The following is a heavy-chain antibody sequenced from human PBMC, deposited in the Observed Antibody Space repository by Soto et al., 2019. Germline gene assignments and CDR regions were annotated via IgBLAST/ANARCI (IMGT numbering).Heavy chain of an antibody. CDR3: ARGVIAAAGTHGGGEDY. CDR2: IIPIFGTA. Sequence: QVQLVQSGAEVKKPGSSVKVSCKASGGTFSSYAISWVRQAPGQGLEWMGGIIPIFGTANYAQKFQGRVTINADESTSTAYMELSSLRSEDTAVYYCARGVIAAAGTHGGGEDYWGQGTLVTVSS. V-gene: IGHV1-69*12. D-gene: IGHD6-13*01. J-gene: IGHJ4*02. CDR1: GGTFSSYA.